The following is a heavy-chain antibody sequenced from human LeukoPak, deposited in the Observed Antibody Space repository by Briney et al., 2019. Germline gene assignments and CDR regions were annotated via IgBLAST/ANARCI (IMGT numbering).Heavy chain of an antibody. CDR1: GFTFSSFD. Sequence: GGSLRLSCAASGFTFSSFDMHWGRQAPGKGLEWVAIISNDGSNKDYEDSVKGRFTISRDNSKNTLYLQMNSLRAEDTAVYYCAKETHIVVVISYDAFDIWGQGTMVTVSS. CDR2: ISNDGSNK. V-gene: IGHV3-30*18. CDR3: AKETHIVVVISYDAFDI. D-gene: IGHD2-21*01. J-gene: IGHJ3*02.